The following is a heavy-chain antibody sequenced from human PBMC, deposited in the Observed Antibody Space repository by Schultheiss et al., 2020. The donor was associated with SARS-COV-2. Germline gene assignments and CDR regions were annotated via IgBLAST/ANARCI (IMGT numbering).Heavy chain of an antibody. CDR3: ARDEALGQQLVLPFDY. Sequence: SQTLSLTCAVYGGSFSGYYWSWIRQPPGKGLEWIGEINHSGSTNYNPSLKSRVTISVDTSKNQFSLKLSSVTAADTAVYYCARDEALGQQLVLPFDYWGQGTLVTVSS. D-gene: IGHD6-13*01. V-gene: IGHV4-34*01. J-gene: IGHJ4*02. CDR2: INHSGST. CDR1: GGSFSGYY.